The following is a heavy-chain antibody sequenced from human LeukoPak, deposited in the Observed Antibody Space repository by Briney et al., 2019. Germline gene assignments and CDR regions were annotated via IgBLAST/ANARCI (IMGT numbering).Heavy chain of an antibody. CDR1: GYTFTSYA. V-gene: IGHV1-3*01. Sequence: ASVKVSCKASGYTFTSYAVHWVRQAPGQRLEWMGWINAGNGNTKYSQKFQGRVTITRDTSASAAYMELSSLRSEDTAVYYCVRGSGHDSDGMDVWGKGTTVTVSS. D-gene: IGHD5-12*01. J-gene: IGHJ6*04. CDR3: VRGSGHDSDGMDV. CDR2: INAGNGNT.